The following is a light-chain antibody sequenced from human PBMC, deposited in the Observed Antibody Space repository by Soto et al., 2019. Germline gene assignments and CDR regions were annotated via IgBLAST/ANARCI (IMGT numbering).Light chain of an antibody. CDR3: CSYAGSNRGV. J-gene: IGLJ1*01. Sequence: QSALTQPASVSGSPGQSITISCTGTSSDVGGYNSVSWYQQHPGKAPKLIIYEVNYRPVGVSNRFSGSKSGNTASLTISGLQAEDEADYFCCSYAGSNRGVFGTGTKVTVL. V-gene: IGLV2-14*01. CDR2: EVN. CDR1: SSDVGGYNS.